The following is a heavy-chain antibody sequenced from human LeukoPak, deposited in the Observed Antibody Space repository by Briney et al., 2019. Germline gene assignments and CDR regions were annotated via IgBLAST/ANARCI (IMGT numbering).Heavy chain of an antibody. CDR2: ISDSGVNT. CDR1: GFTFGGYA. CDR3: AKSFFPGGSSFTFDI. D-gene: IGHD3-10*01. J-gene: IGHJ3*02. Sequence: GGSLRLSCAASGFTFGGYAMTWVRQAPGKGLEWVSSISDSGVNTHYADSVKGRSTISRDNSKNTLYLQMNSLRAEDTAVYYCAKSFFPGGSSFTFDIWGQGTLVTVSS. V-gene: IGHV3-23*01.